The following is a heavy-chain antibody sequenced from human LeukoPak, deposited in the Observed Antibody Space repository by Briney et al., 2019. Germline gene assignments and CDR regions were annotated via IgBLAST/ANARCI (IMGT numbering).Heavy chain of an antibody. J-gene: IGHJ6*02. CDR2: INPSGGST. D-gene: IGHD5-18*01. Sequence: ASVKVSCKASGHTFTSYYMHWARQAPGQGLEWMGIINPSGGSTSYAQKFQGRVTMTRDTSTSTVYMGLSSLRSEDTAVYYCARRSMVSSYYYGMDVWGQGTTVTVSS. CDR3: ARRSMVSSYYYGMDV. V-gene: IGHV1-46*01. CDR1: GHTFTSYY.